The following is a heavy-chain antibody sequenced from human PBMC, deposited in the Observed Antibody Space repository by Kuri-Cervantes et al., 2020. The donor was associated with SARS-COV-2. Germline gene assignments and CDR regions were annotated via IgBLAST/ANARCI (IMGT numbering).Heavy chain of an antibody. Sequence: LSLTCAASGFTFSSYAMHWVRQAPGKGLEWVAVISYDGSNKYYADSVKGRFTISRDNSKNTLYLQMNSLRAEDTAVYYCARGYYDFWSGYGGYAFDIWGQGTMVTVSS. V-gene: IGHV3-30-3*01. CDR1: GFTFSSYA. CDR3: ARGYYDFWSGYGGYAFDI. CDR2: ISYDGSNK. J-gene: IGHJ3*02. D-gene: IGHD3-3*01.